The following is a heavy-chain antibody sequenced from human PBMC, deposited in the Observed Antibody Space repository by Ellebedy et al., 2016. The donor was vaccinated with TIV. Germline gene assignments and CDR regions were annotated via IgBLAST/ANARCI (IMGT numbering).Heavy chain of an antibody. CDR3: ARRYFDY. Sequence: GESLKISCAASGFTLGTYWMSWVRQAPGKGLEWVANIKQDGGEIYYVDSVKGRFTISRDNAKNSLSLQMNSLRAEDTAVYYCARRYFDYWGQGTLVTVSS. CDR1: GFTLGTYW. CDR2: IKQDGGEI. V-gene: IGHV3-7*03. J-gene: IGHJ4*02.